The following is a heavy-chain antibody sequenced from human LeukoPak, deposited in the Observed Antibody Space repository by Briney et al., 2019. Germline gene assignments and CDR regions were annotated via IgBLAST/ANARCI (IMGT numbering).Heavy chain of an antibody. V-gene: IGHV1-69*13. D-gene: IGHD2-15*01. CDR1: GGTFRSYA. CDR3: ARAGGYCSGGSCYTYLDY. CDR2: IIPIFGTP. Sequence: SVKVSCKASGGTFRSYAISWVRQAPGQGLEWMGGIIPIFGTPNYAQKFQGRVTIAADESTSTAYMELSSLRSEDTAVYYCARAGGYCSGGSCYTYLDYWGQGTLVTVSS. J-gene: IGHJ4*02.